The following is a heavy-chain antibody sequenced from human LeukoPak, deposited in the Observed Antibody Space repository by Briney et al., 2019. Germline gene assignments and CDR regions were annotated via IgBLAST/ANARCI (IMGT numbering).Heavy chain of an antibody. J-gene: IGHJ4*02. CDR3: ARDSRVAADY. CDR2: IDPNTGGT. D-gene: IGHD6-19*01. Sequence: GASVKVSCKASGYTFTGYYVHWVRQAPGQGLEWMGRIDPNTGGTNYAQKFQGRVTMTRDTSISTAYMELSRLRSDDMAVYYCARDSRVAADYWGQGTLVSVSS. CDR1: GYTFTGYY. V-gene: IGHV1-2*06.